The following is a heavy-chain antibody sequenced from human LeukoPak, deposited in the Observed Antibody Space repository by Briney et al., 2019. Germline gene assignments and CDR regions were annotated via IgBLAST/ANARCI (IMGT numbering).Heavy chain of an antibody. Sequence: ASVKVSCKASGYTFTGYYIHWVRQAPGQGLEWMGIIYPGGGSTSYAQKFQGRVTMTRDMSTSTIYMELSSLRSEDTAVYYCARDNDFDYWGQGTLVTVSS. CDR2: IYPGGGST. CDR3: ARDNDFDY. D-gene: IGHD2-8*01. CDR1: GYTFTGYY. V-gene: IGHV1-46*01. J-gene: IGHJ4*02.